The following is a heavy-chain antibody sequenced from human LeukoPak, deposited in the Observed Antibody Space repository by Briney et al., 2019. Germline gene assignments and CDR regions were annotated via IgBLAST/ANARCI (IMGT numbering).Heavy chain of an antibody. CDR3: ARAGRGFNYGYSDP. D-gene: IGHD5-18*01. J-gene: IGHJ5*02. CDR1: GFSFSDYY. Sequence: PGGSLRPSCAASGFSFSDYYMTWIRQAPGKGLEWVSYISGSGSTIYYTDSVKGRFTMSRDNARNSLYLQMNSLRAEDTAVYHCARAGRGFNYGYSDPWGQGTLVTVSS. CDR2: ISGSGSTI. V-gene: IGHV3-11*04.